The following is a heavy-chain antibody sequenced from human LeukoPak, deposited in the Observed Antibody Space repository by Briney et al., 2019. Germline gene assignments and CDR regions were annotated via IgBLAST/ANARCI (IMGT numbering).Heavy chain of an antibody. D-gene: IGHD3-10*01. CDR3: ARGGSLRFGELLGDI. CDR2: IYYSGST. V-gene: IGHV4-30-4*01. J-gene: IGHJ3*02. Sequence: SETLSLTCTVSGASISSGDYDWGWLRQPPGKGLEWIGYIYYSGSTYYNPSLKSRVTISVDTSKNQFSLKLSSVTAADTAVYYCARGGSLRFGELLGDIWGQGTMVTVSS. CDR1: GASISSGDYD.